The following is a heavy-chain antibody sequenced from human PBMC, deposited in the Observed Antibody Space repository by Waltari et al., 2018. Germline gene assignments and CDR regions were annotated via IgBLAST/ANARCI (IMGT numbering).Heavy chain of an antibody. CDR1: GFTVGSNY. V-gene: IGHV3-53*01. CDR2: IYSGGST. D-gene: IGHD6-6*01. Sequence: EVQLVESGGGLIQPGGSLRLSCAASGFTVGSNYMSWVRQAPGKGLEWVSVIYSGGSTYYADSVKGRFTISRDNSKNTLYLQMNSLRAEDTAVYYCARVIGRRQLVGVFDYWGQGTLVTVSS. CDR3: ARVIGRRQLVGVFDY. J-gene: IGHJ4*02.